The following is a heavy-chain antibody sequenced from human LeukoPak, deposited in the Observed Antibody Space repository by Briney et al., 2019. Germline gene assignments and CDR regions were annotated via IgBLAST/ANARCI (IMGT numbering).Heavy chain of an antibody. Sequence: SETLSLTCTVSGDSIRSTSYYCGWILEPPGNGLEWIGSIYYSGNTHYNPSLMSRITLSVDTCKTQLSLHLNAVTSAHTPAYFCAKAPHFFDARGSRYYFDPWGQGALVTVSS. V-gene: IGHV4-39*07. CDR3: AKAPHFFDARGSRYYFDP. J-gene: IGHJ4*02. D-gene: IGHD3-10*01. CDR2: IYYSGNT. CDR1: GDSIRSTSYY.